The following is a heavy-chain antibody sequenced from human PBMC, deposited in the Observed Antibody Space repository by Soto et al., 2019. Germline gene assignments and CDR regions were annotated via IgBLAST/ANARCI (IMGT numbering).Heavy chain of an antibody. J-gene: IGHJ5*02. Sequence: QVQLQESGPGLVKPSQTLSLTCTVSGGSISSGDYYWSWIRQPPGKGLEWIGYIYYSGSTYYNPSLKSRVTISVDKSKNQFSLKLSSVTAADTAVYYCARALAVAFNWFDPWGQGTLVTVSS. CDR1: GGSISSGDYY. D-gene: IGHD6-19*01. CDR3: ARALAVAFNWFDP. CDR2: IYYSGST. V-gene: IGHV4-30-4*01.